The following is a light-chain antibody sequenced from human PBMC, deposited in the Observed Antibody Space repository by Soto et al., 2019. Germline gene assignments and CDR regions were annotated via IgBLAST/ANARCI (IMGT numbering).Light chain of an antibody. CDR1: QSISSW. J-gene: IGKJ4*01. CDR2: KAS. CDR3: QQYEAFPLT. Sequence: DIQLTQSPSTLSASVGDRVTITCRASQSISSWLAWYQQKPGKAPKLLVYKASSLGSGVPSRFSGSGSGTDFTLTISTPQPDDLATYYCQQYEAFPLTFGGGTKVEI. V-gene: IGKV1-5*03.